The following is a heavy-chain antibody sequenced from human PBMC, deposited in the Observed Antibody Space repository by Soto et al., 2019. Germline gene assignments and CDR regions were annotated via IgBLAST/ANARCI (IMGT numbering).Heavy chain of an antibody. CDR2: ISSSSSTI. D-gene: IGHD5-18*01. Sequence: GGALRVARQASGFTLRSGSMVRIRQAGGKCLDWVSYISSSSSTISYADSVKGRFTISRDNAKNSMYLPITSLRAEATAVYDCARAAFGDTAMDAADYYYGMDVWGQGTTVAVSS. V-gene: IGHV3-48*01. CDR1: GFTLRSGS. CDR3: ARAAFGDTAMDAADYYYGMDV. J-gene: IGHJ6*02.